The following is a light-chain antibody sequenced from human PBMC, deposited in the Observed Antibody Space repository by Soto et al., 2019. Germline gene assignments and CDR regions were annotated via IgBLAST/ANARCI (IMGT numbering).Light chain of an antibody. J-gene: IGKJ4*01. CDR2: GSS. Sequence: EIVLTQYPGTLSLSPGERATLSCRASQSVDSRYFAWYQQKLGQAPRLLIYGSSNRATGIPDRFIGSGSGTDFTLTISRLEPEEFAVYHCQQYENSVPLTFGGWTKGEI. V-gene: IGKV3-20*01. CDR3: QQYENSVPLT. CDR1: QSVDSRY.